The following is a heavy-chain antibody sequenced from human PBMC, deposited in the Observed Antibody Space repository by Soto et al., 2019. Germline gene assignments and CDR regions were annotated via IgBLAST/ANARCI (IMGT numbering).Heavy chain of an antibody. CDR1: GFTYGSYS. CDR2: ISSSNSYI. Sequence: EVQLVEAGGGLDTPGGSLRLPCAASGFTYGSYSMNWVPQAPGKGLEWLSSISSSNSYIYYADSVKGRFTISTDNATNSLYLQMNSLRAEDTAVYYCAGHHCSSTSCHGVDYWGQGTLVSVSS. J-gene: IGHJ4*02. CDR3: AGHHCSSTSCHGVDY. D-gene: IGHD2-2*01. V-gene: IGHV3-21*01.